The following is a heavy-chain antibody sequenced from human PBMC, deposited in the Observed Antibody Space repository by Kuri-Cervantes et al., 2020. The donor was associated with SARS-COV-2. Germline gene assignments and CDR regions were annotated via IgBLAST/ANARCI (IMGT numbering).Heavy chain of an antibody. J-gene: IGHJ6*03. CDR3: ARGTVVVPAAIRGRGDYYYYYMDV. D-gene: IGHD2-2*01. V-gene: IGHV3-23*01. CDR1: GFSFSTYG. CDR2: ISGSGDST. Sequence: GESLKISCAASGFSFSTYGMSWVRQAPGKGLEWVSGISGSGDSTYYAASVKGRFTISRDNSKNTLYLQMGSLRAEDMAVYYCARGTVVVPAAIRGRGDYYYYYMDVWGKGTTVTVSS.